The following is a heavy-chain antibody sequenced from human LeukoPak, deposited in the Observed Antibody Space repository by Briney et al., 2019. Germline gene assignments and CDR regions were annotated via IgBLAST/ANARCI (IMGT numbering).Heavy chain of an antibody. CDR2: IYPDDSDS. J-gene: IGHJ4*02. Sequence: GESLKISCKASGYSFATYWIAWVRHMPGKGLEWMGIIYPDDSDSRYSPSFQGQVTISVDKSINTAYLQWSSLKASDTAMYYCARQPDSGLWFGEFDYWGQGTPVTVSS. V-gene: IGHV5-51*01. D-gene: IGHD3-10*01. CDR1: GYSFATYW. CDR3: ARQPDSGLWFGEFDY.